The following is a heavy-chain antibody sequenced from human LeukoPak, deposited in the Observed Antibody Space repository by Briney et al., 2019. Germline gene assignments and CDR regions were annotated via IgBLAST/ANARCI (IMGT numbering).Heavy chain of an antibody. CDR3: AKHYGDYPSAY. J-gene: IGHJ4*02. CDR1: GFTFSNYN. D-gene: IGHD4-17*01. Sequence: PGGSLRLSCAASGFTFSNYNMNWVRQAPGKGLEWVAVISYDGSNKYYADSVKGRFTISRDNSKNTLYLQMNSLRAEDTAVYYCAKHYGDYPSAYWGQGTLVTVSS. V-gene: IGHV3-30*18. CDR2: ISYDGSNK.